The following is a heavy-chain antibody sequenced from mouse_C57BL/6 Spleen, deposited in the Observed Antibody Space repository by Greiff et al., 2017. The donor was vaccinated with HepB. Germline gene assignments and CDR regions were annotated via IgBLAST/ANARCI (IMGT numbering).Heavy chain of an antibody. CDR1: GYTFTDYY. CDR2: INPNNGGT. Sequence: VQLQQSGPELVKPGASVKISCKASGYTFTDYYMNWVKQSHGKSLEWIGDINPNNGGTSYNQKFKGKATLTVDESSSTAYMALRSLTSEDSAVYYCARRHLLDAMDYWGQGTSVTVSS. D-gene: IGHD2-1*01. V-gene: IGHV1-26*01. CDR3: ARRHLLDAMDY. J-gene: IGHJ4*01.